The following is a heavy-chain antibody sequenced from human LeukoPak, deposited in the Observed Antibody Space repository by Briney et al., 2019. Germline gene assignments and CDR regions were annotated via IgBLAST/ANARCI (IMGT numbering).Heavy chain of an antibody. CDR2: LYSDGNT. D-gene: IGHD1-14*01. CDR3: ARGVEPLAANTLAY. Sequence: SGGSLRLSCAASGFTVITNDMTWVRQAPGKGLEWVSVLYSDGNTKYAGSVQGRFTISRDNSKNTLYLGMNSLSPDDTAVYYCARGVEPLAANTLAYWGQGTLVTVSS. CDR1: GFTVITND. J-gene: IGHJ4*02. V-gene: IGHV3-53*01.